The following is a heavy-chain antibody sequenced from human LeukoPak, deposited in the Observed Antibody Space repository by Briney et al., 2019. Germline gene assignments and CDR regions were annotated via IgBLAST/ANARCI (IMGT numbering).Heavy chain of an antibody. V-gene: IGHV3-23*01. CDR1: GFTFSSYA. J-gene: IGHJ6*04. Sequence: GGSLRLSCAASGFTFSSYAMSWVRQAPVKGPEWVSGISGSGGNTYYADSVKGRFTISRDNSKNTLYLQMNSLRAEDTAVYYCAKTLGYCSSTSCVRGGMDVWGKGTTVTVSS. CDR3: AKTLGYCSSTSCVRGGMDV. D-gene: IGHD2-2*01. CDR2: ISGSGGNT.